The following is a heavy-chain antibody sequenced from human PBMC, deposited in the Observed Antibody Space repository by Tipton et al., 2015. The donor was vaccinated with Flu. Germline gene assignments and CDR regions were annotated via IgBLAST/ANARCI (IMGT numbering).Heavy chain of an antibody. V-gene: IGHV4-59*01. Sequence: TLSLTCTVSGGSISSFYWSWIRQPPGKGLEWIGYIYDSGNTNYNPSLKSRFTILGDTSRNQFSLKLRSVTAADTAIYYCATGFYYDSENSFDIWGQGTMVTVSS. D-gene: IGHD3-22*01. J-gene: IGHJ3*02. CDR1: GGSISSFY. CDR2: IYDSGNT. CDR3: ATGFYYDSENSFDI.